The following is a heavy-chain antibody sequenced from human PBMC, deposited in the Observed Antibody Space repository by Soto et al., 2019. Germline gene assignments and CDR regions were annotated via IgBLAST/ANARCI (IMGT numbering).Heavy chain of an antibody. CDR3: ARDDEGYRYGRRQYHFDS. V-gene: IGHV3-21*01. J-gene: IGHJ5*01. CDR1: RFPLSSYN. Sequence: LRLSSAASRFPLSSYNMNWVRQAPGQGLEWVASISASRSIYYADWMKGRFTISTDNAKNSLYLHMNDLRAEDTVVYYCARDDEGYRYGRRQYHFDSWGQGTLVTVSS. CDR2: ISASRSI. D-gene: IGHD5-18*01.